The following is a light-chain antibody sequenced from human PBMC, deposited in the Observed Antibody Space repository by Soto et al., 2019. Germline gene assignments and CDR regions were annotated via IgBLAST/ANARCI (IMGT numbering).Light chain of an antibody. Sequence: DVQMTQSPSTLSASVGDRVTVTCRASQNINRWLAWFQQKPGKAPKILIYDASTLESGVPSRFSGSGSGTEFTLPFSSLQPDDFGPYYCQQYSNYWTFGQGTKVEVK. CDR2: DAS. CDR3: QQYSNYWT. CDR1: QNINRW. V-gene: IGKV1-5*01. J-gene: IGKJ1*01.